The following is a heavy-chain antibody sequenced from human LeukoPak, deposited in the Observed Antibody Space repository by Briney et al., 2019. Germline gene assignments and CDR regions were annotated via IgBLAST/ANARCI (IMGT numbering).Heavy chain of an antibody. CDR1: GLTFSNYT. CDR2: IGGSSSFV. V-gene: IGHV3-21*01. Sequence: GGSLRLSCAASGLTFSNYTMNWVGQAPGKGLEWVSSIGGSSSFVFYADSVKGRFTISRDNAKNSLYLQMNSLRVEDTAMYYCARVQGERRDYWGQGTLVTVSS. J-gene: IGHJ4*02. D-gene: IGHD3-16*01. CDR3: ARVQGERRDY.